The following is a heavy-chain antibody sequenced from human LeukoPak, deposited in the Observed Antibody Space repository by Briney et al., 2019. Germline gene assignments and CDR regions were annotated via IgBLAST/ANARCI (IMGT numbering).Heavy chain of an antibody. J-gene: IGHJ4*02. CDR2: ISWNNISR. Sequence: PGGSLRLSCAASGFTFDDYAMHWVRQAPGKGLEWVSGISWNNISRGYADSVKGRFTISRDNAKHSLYLQMNSLRTEDTALYYCAKVASYDYGDYIDFWGQGTLVTVSS. V-gene: IGHV3-9*01. CDR3: AKVASYDYGDYIDF. D-gene: IGHD4-17*01. CDR1: GFTFDDYA.